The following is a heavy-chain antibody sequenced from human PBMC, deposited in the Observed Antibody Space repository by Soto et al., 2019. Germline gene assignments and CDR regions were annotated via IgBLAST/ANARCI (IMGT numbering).Heavy chain of an antibody. J-gene: IGHJ1*01. V-gene: IGHV4-4*07. CDR2: FYTSGRT. CDR3: ARAFGGDEYFQH. D-gene: IGHD4-17*01. CDR1: GGSISGHY. Sequence: QVQLQESGPGLVKPSETLFLTCTVSGGSISGHYWSWIRQPAGKGLEWIGRFYTSGRTNYNPSLKSRLTMSVDTSKNQFSLKLNSVTAADTAVYYCARAFGGDEYFQHWGQGTQVTVSS.